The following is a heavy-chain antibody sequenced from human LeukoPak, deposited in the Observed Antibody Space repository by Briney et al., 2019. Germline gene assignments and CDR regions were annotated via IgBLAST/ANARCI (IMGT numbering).Heavy chain of an antibody. V-gene: IGHV3-53*01. Sequence: GGSLRLSCAASGFTVSSVYMSWVCQAPGKGLEWVSLIYSGGSTYYADSVKGRFTISRDNSKNTLSFQMNSLRAEDTAIYYCATAEIRVNSYGYLDYWGQGTLVTVSS. J-gene: IGHJ4*02. CDR2: IYSGGST. CDR1: GFTVSSVY. CDR3: ATAEIRVNSYGYLDY. D-gene: IGHD5-18*01.